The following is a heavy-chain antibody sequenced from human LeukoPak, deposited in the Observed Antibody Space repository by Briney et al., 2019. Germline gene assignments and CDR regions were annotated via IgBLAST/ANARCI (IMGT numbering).Heavy chain of an antibody. CDR2: IEKDGSHK. J-gene: IGHJ4*02. V-gene: IGHV3-7*01. Sequence: GGSLRLACAASEFTFSGYWMNWVRQAPGKGTEWVVNIEKDGSHKRYVDALKGPFTLSRENAKNSLFLQMNRLRVEDTAGFLCARGGFVGAADYWGQGTLVTVSS. CDR3: ARGGFVGAADY. CDR1: EFTFSGYW. D-gene: IGHD6-13*01.